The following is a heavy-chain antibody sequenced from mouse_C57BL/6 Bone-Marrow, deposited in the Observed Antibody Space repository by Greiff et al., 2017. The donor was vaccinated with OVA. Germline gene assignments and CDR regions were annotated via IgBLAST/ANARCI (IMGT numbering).Heavy chain of an antibody. CDR1: GFTFSNYW. J-gene: IGHJ3*01. V-gene: IGHV6-3*01. CDR3: TVYYYGSSPFAY. Sequence: DVKLVESGGGLVQPGGSMKLSCVASGFTFSNYWMNWVRQSPEKGLEWVAQIRLKSDNYATHYAESVKGRFTISRDDSKSSVYLQMNNLRAEDTGIYYCTVYYYGSSPFAYWGQGTLVTVSA. D-gene: IGHD1-1*01. CDR2: IRLKSDNYAT.